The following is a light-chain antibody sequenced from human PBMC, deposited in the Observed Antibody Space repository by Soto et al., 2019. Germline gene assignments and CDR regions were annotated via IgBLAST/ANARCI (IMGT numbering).Light chain of an antibody. J-gene: IGKJ3*01. Sequence: AIRMTQSPSSFSASTGDRVSITCRATQDIGTYLAWYQQIPGKAPKLLIYDASTLQTGVPSRFSGSGSGTDFTLTISYLQSEDFAVYFCQQCNNWPPVTFGPGTKVDIK. CDR3: QQCNNWPPVT. CDR1: QDIGTY. V-gene: IGKV1-8*01. CDR2: DAS.